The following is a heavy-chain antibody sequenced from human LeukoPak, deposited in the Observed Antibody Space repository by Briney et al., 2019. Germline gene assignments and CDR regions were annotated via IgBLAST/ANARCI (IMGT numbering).Heavy chain of an antibody. CDR1: GFTFSSYG. Sequence: PGRSLRLSCAASGFTFSSYGMHWVRQAPGKGLEWVAVIWYDGSNKYYADSVKGRFTIPRDNSKNTLYLQMNSLRAEDTAVYYCARGKGIVVVPAEKNYGMDVWGQGTTVTVSS. CDR2: IWYDGSNK. CDR3: ARGKGIVVVPAEKNYGMDV. V-gene: IGHV3-33*01. D-gene: IGHD2-2*01. J-gene: IGHJ6*02.